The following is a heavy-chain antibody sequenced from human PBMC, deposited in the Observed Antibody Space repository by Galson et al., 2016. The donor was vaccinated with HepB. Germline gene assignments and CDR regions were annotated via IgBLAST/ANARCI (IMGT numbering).Heavy chain of an antibody. V-gene: IGHV3-33*01. J-gene: IGHJ4*02. CDR2: IYYDGSNQ. D-gene: IGHD1-26*01. CDR1: GFTFSNFA. Sequence: SLRLSCAASGFTFSNFAMHWVRQAPGKGLEWLAIIYYDGSNQYYADSVKGRFTISRDNSKNTMYLQMNSLRADDTAVYYCAREGEGGFDYWGQGTLVTVSS. CDR3: AREGEGGFDY.